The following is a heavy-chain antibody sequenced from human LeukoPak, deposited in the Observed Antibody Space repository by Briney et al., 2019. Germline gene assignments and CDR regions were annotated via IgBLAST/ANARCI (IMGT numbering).Heavy chain of an antibody. J-gene: IGHJ4*02. Sequence: GGSLRLSCAASGFTFSNYAMDWVRQAPGKGQEWVAVISYDGSDKYYADSVKGRFTISRDNSKNTLYLQMNSLRAEDTAVHYCARAMDYDILTGYSQFDYWGQGTLVTVSS. D-gene: IGHD3-9*01. V-gene: IGHV3-30-3*01. CDR3: ARAMDYDILTGYSQFDY. CDR1: GFTFSNYA. CDR2: ISYDGSDK.